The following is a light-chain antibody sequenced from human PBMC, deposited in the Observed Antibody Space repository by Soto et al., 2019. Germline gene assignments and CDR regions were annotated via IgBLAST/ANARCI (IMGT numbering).Light chain of an antibody. J-gene: IGKJ2*01. CDR2: DAS. CDR1: QSISSW. Sequence: DIQMTQSPSTLAASVGDRVTITCRASQSISSWLAWYQQKPGKAPKLLIYDASSLESGVPSRFSGSQSGTKFTLTISSLQPDDFATYYCQQYESYLFTFGQGTKLQIK. V-gene: IGKV1-5*01. CDR3: QQYESYLFT.